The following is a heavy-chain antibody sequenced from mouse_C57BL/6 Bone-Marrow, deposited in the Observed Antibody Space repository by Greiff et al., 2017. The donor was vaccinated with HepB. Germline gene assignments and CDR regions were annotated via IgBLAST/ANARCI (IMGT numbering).Heavy chain of an antibody. D-gene: IGHD1-1*01. CDR1: GYTFTSYW. J-gene: IGHJ1*03. Sequence: QVQLQQPGAELVKPGASVKMSCKASGYTFTSYWITWVKQRPGQGLEWIGDIYPGSGSTNYNEKFKSKATLTVDTSSSTAYMQLSSLTSEGSAVYYCARSGTTVVAKDWYFDVGGTGTAVTVSS. CDR3: ARSGTTVVAKDWYFDV. V-gene: IGHV1-55*01. CDR2: IYPGSGST.